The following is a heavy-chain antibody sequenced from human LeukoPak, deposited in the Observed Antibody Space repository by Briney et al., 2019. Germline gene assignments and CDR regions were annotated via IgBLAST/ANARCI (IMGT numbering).Heavy chain of an antibody. CDR1: GFTFSSYT. D-gene: IGHD3-22*01. CDR2: ISGSGDNT. CDR3: AKGSYYDSSGSFYSDS. V-gene: IGHV3-23*01. Sequence: GGSLRLSCAASGFTFSSYTMSWVRQAPGKGLEWVSGISGSGDNTYYADSVKGRFTISRDNSKNTLYVQVNSLGTEDPAAYYCAKGSYYDSSGSFYSDSWGHGTLVTVSS. J-gene: IGHJ4*01.